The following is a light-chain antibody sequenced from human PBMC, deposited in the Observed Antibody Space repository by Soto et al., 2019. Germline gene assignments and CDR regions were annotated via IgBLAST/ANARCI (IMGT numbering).Light chain of an antibody. V-gene: IGKV1-12*01. CDR2: AAS. CDR3: QQLYTLPFT. CDR1: QGLSSY. Sequence: DIQMTQSPSSVSASVGDRVTITCRASQGLSSYLAWYQQKPGKAPKLLIYAASNLQSGVPSRFSGSGSGTEFTLTISGLLPEDFAAYHCQQLYTLPFTFGQGTRLEIK. J-gene: IGKJ5*01.